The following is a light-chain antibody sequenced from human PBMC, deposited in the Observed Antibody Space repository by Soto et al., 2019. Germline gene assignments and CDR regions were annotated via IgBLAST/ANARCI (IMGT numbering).Light chain of an antibody. V-gene: IGKV3-20*01. J-gene: IGKJ1*01. CDR3: QQFGTSPLWT. Sequence: EIVLTQSPGTLSLSPGERATLSCRAIQSVNSNYLAWYQQKPGQAPRLLMYETSTRATGIPDRFSGGGSGTDFTLTISRLEPEDFAVYFCQQFGTSPLWTFGQGTKVDI. CDR2: ETS. CDR1: QSVNSNY.